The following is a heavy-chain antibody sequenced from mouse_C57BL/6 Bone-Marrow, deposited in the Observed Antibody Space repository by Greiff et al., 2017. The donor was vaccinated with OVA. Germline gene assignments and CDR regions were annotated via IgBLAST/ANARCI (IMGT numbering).Heavy chain of an antibody. Sequence: VQLKQPGAELVKPGASVKLSCKASGYTFTSYWMHWVKQRPGQGLEWIGMIHPNSGSTNYNEKFKSKATLTVDKSSSTAYMQLSSLTSEDSAVYYCARECNYWYFDVWGTGTTVTVSS. CDR1: GYTFTSYW. CDR2: IHPNSGST. V-gene: IGHV1-64*01. J-gene: IGHJ1*03. CDR3: ARECNYWYFDV.